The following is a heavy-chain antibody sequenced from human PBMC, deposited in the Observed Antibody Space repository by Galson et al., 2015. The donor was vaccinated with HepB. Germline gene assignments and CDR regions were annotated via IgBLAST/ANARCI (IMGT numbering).Heavy chain of an antibody. CDR1: GFTSDDYA. CDR2: ISWNSGSI. V-gene: IGHV3-9*02. J-gene: IGHJ6*03. CDR3: AKDRLPHGYYYYMDV. Sequence: SLRLSCAASGFTSDDYAMHWVRQAPGKGLEWVSGISWNSGSIGYADSVKGRFTISRDNAKNSLYLQMNSLRAEDTALYYCAKDRLPHGYYYYMDVWGKGTTVTVSS. D-gene: IGHD4-11*01.